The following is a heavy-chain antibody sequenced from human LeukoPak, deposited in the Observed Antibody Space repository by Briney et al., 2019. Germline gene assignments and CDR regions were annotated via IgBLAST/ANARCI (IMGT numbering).Heavy chain of an antibody. J-gene: IGHJ5*02. D-gene: IGHD1-1*01. CDR1: GYSISSGYY. Sequence: PSETLSLTCTVSGYSISSGYYWGWIRQPPGKGLEWFGSIYDSGSTYYNPSLKSRATISVDTSKNQFSLKLSSVTAADTAVYYCAREGMPTGWFDPWGQGTLVTVSS. V-gene: IGHV4-38-2*02. CDR2: IYDSGST. CDR3: AREGMPTGWFDP.